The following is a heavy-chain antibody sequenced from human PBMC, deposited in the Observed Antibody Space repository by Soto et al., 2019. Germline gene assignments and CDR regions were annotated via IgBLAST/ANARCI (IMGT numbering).Heavy chain of an antibody. D-gene: IGHD1-7*01. Sequence: GGSLRLSCAASGFSFSSDTMGWVRQAPGKGLEWVSSISSSGSFMNYADSVKGRFTISRDNAKNSLYLQMSALKDEDTAVYYCARDPPTGTTLDWADSWGQGTLVTVS. CDR3: ARDPPTGTTLDWADS. CDR1: GFSFSSDT. V-gene: IGHV3-21*01. CDR2: ISSSGSFM. J-gene: IGHJ4*02.